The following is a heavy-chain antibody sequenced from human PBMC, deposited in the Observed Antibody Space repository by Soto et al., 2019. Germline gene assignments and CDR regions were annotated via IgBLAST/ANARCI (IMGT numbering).Heavy chain of an antibody. CDR1: GGSISSGGYY. CDR3: AMVRGSQQRGWYDP. CDR2: IYHSGTT. D-gene: IGHD6-13*01. J-gene: IGHJ5*02. Sequence: SETLSLTCTVSGGSISSGGYYWSWIRQHPGKGLEWIGYIYHSGTTYYNPSLKSRVTISVDTSKNQFSLKLTSVTAADTAVYYCAMVRGSQQRGWYDPWGQGTLVTVSS. V-gene: IGHV4-31*03.